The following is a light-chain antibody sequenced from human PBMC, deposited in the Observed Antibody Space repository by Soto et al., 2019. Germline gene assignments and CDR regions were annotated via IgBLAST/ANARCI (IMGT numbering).Light chain of an antibody. CDR1: QSISNH. CDR2: AAF. Sequence: DIQMTQSPSSLSASVGDRVTITCRASQSISNHLNWYQQKPGKAPKLLIFAAFSLQSGVPSRFSGSRSGPDFTLTISSLQPEDFATYYCQQSYSSPPTFGQGTKVDIK. J-gene: IGKJ1*01. CDR3: QQSYSSPPT. V-gene: IGKV1-39*01.